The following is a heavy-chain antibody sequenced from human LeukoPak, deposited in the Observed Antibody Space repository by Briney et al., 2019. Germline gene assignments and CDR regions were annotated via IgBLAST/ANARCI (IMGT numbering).Heavy chain of an antibody. CDR3: ARGLEGFDY. CDR1: GFTFSTYG. Sequence: GGSLRLSCAASGFTFSTYGMHWVRQAPGKGLEWVAVIWNDGSNKYYADSVRGRFTISRDNSKNTLYLQMNSLRAEDTAVYYCARGLEGFDYWGQGTLVTVSS. J-gene: IGHJ4*02. V-gene: IGHV3-33*01. CDR2: IWNDGSNK.